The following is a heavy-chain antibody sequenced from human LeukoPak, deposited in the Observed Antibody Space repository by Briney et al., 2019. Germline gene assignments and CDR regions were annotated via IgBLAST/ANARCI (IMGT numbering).Heavy chain of an antibody. V-gene: IGHV1-8*01. J-gene: IGHJ4*02. CDR1: GYTFTSYD. CDR3: ARTSGQWLLPDY. CDR2: MNPNSGNT. D-gene: IGHD4-23*01. Sequence: ASVKVSCKASGYTFTSYDINWVRQATGQGLEWMGWMNPNSGNTGYAQKLQGRVTMTRNTSISTAYMELNSLRAEDTAVYYCARTSGQWLLPDYWGQGTLVTVSS.